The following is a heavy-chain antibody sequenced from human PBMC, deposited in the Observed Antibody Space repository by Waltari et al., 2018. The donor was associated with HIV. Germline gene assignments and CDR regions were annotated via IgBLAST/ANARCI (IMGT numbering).Heavy chain of an antibody. Sequence: QVQLVQSGAEVKKPGASVKVSCKASGYTFTSFGISWVRQAPGQGLEWMGWISDYNGNTNYAQKPQGRVTMTTDTSTSTAYMELRSLRSDDTAVYYCARGILTMRALDNAFDIWGQGTMVTVSS. CDR3: ARGILTMRALDNAFDI. J-gene: IGHJ3*02. CDR1: GYTFTSFG. D-gene: IGHD3-22*01. V-gene: IGHV1-18*01. CDR2: ISDYNGNT.